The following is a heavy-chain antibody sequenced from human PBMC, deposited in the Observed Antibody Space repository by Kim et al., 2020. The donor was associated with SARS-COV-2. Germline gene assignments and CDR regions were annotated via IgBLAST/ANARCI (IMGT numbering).Heavy chain of an antibody. CDR1: GGTFSSYA. CDR2: IIPIFGTA. Sequence: SVKVSCKASGGTFSSYAISWVRQAPGQGLEWMGGIIPIFGTANYAQKFQGRVTITADESTSTAYMELSSLRSEDTAVYYCARERPAQYMVAGTFDYWGQGTLVTVSS. CDR3: ARERPAQYMVAGTFDY. J-gene: IGHJ4*02. V-gene: IGHV1-69*13. D-gene: IGHD6-19*01.